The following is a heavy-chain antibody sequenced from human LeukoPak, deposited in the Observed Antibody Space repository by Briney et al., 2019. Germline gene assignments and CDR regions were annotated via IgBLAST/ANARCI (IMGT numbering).Heavy chain of an antibody. CDR2: ISGSGGST. V-gene: IGHV3-23*01. CDR1: GFTLSSYA. Sequence: GGSLRLSCAASGFTLSSYAMSWVRQAPGKGLEWVSAISGSGGSTYYADSVKGRFTISRDNSKNTLYLQMNSLRAEDTAVYYCAKDRRKLLFLDYWGQGTLVTVSS. CDR3: AKDRRKLLFLDY. D-gene: IGHD2-2*01. J-gene: IGHJ4*02.